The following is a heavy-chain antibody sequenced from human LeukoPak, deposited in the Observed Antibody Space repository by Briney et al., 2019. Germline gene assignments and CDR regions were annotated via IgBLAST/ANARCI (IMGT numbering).Heavy chain of an antibody. CDR1: GYTFTGHY. CDR3: ARGLHLGWSRSTCFVFDF. D-gene: IGHD2-2*01. CDR2: INSNSGGT. V-gene: IGHV1-2*02. J-gene: IGHJ3*01. Sequence: GASVKVSCRASGYTFTGHYIHWVRQAPGQGLEWMGWINSNSGGTNYAQNFQGRVTMTRDTSLSTAYMDISRLRSDDTAVYYCARGLHLGWSRSTCFVFDFWGQRKVVPVSS.